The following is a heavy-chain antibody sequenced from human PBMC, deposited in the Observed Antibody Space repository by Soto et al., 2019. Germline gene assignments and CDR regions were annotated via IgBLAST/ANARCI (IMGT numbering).Heavy chain of an antibody. V-gene: IGHV1-46*02. CDR3: ARGPDDSDVPRWDH. D-gene: IGHD4-17*01. CDR1: GYNFNQYY. CDR2: INLRGGTT. Sequence: QVQLVQSGPELRKPGASVRLSFATSGYNFNQYYIHWVRQAPGQGLEWMGIINLRGGTTEYAHKFRGRVTVTGDTSTRTAYMELSSLRSEDTAVYFCARGPDDSDVPRWDHWGQGTLITVSS. J-gene: IGHJ4*02.